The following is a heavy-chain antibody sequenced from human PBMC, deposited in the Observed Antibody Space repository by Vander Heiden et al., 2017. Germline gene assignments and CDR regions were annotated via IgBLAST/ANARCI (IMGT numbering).Heavy chain of an antibody. CDR2: SSSRSRYI. D-gene: IGHD6-19*01. CDR1: GIPFSSQS. CDR3: ARQYSSGMDY. J-gene: IGHJ4*02. Sequence: EVQLVESGGALVKPGGSLRLSCAASGIPFSSQSMHWVRQTPWKGLEWVASSSSRSRYIYDADSVKDRFTIARDNAKNSLYLQMNRLRSEDTAGYYCARQYSSGMDYWGQGTLVTVSS. V-gene: IGHV3-21*01.